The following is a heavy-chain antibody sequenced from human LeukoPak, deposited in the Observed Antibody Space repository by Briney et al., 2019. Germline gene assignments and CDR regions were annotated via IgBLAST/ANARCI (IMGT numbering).Heavy chain of an antibody. D-gene: IGHD3-16*01. J-gene: IGHJ5*02. Sequence: VASVKVSCKTSGYSFTDYCMHWVRQAPGQGLEWKGWINPYSGGTSSAQKFQGRVTMTRDTSISTVYMQVSWLTSDDTAIYYCARADRLHGGPYLIGPWGQGTLVTVSS. V-gene: IGHV1-2*02. CDR3: ARADRLHGGPYLIGP. CDR2: INPYSGGT. CDR1: GYSFTDYC.